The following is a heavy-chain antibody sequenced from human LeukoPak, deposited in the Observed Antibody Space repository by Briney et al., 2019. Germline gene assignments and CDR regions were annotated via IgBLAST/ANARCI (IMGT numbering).Heavy chain of an antibody. CDR3: AREMAERYYDILTGYYTRDAFDI. CDR1: GASISSYY. V-gene: IGHV4-4*07. CDR2: IYTRGNT. Sequence: SETLSLTCTVSGASISSYYWNWIRQSAGKGLEWIGRIYTRGNTNYNPSLKSRVTISVDTSKNQFSLKLGSVTAADTAVYYCAREMAERYYDILTGYYTRDAFDIWGQGTMVTVSS. D-gene: IGHD3-9*01. J-gene: IGHJ3*02.